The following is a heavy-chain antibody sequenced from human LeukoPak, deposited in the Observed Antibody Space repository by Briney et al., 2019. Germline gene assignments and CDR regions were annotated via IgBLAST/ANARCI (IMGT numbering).Heavy chain of an antibody. J-gene: IGHJ5*02. CDR1: GGTFSSYA. Sequence: GASVKVSCKASGGTFSSYAISWVRQAPGQGLEWMGGIIPIFGTANYAQKFQGRVTITADESTSTAYMELSSLRSEDTAVYYCARDVNDALILAANWFDTWGQGTLVTVSS. V-gene: IGHV1-69*01. D-gene: IGHD2-15*01. CDR3: ARDVNDALILAANWFDT. CDR2: IIPIFGTA.